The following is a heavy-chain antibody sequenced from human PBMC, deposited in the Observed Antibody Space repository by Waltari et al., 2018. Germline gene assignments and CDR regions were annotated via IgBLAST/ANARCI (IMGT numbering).Heavy chain of an antibody. D-gene: IGHD3-10*01. V-gene: IGHV1-69-2*01. CDR1: GYRFTAYY. J-gene: IGHJ3*01. Sequence: EVQLLQSGTELKKPGSTVKISCQVSGYRFTAYYIHWVQQAPGKGPQWMGLVDPEDGETIYAERFQGRVTRTADTSTETAFMELSSLTSDDTAVYYCVTALGDRSSASRPFDVWGLGTLITVSS. CDR3: VTALGDRSSASRPFDV. CDR2: VDPEDGET.